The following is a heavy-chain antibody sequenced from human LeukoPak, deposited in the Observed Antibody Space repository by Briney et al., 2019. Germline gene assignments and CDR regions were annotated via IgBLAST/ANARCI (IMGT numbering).Heavy chain of an antibody. CDR3: AGSTYDNWFDP. D-gene: IGHD2-8*01. CDR2: TYHSGST. V-gene: IGHV4-39*01. J-gene: IGHJ5*02. Sequence: PTETLSLTCTVSGGSISSSGYYCGWIRQPPGKGLEWIGSTYHSGSTYYNPSLKSRVTLSVETSKNQFSLKLSSVTAADTAVYYCAGSTYDNWFDPWGQGTLVTVSS. CDR1: GGSISSSGYY.